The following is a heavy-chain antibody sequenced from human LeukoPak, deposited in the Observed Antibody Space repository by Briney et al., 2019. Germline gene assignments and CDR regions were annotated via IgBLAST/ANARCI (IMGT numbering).Heavy chain of an antibody. J-gene: IGHJ4*02. V-gene: IGHV3-53*01. Sequence: GGSLRIFSAASGFAVSSNYMSWVRQAPGKGLEWVSVIYSGGSTYYADSVKGRFTISRDNSKNTLYLQMNSLRAEDTAVYYCATGNRHDYGDYFDYWGQGTLVTVSS. CDR1: GFAVSSNY. CDR3: ATGNRHDYGDYFDY. CDR2: IYSGGST. D-gene: IGHD4-17*01.